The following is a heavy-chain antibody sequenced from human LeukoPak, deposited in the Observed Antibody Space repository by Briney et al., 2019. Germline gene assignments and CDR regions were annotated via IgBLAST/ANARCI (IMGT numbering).Heavy chain of an antibody. CDR1: GYSFVGYG. J-gene: IGHJ4*02. Sequence: GASVKVSCKASGYSFVGYGITWVRQAPGQGLEWMGWFNPENGNTNYAQKVQGRVTMTADTSTSTSYMELRSLRSDDTAVYYCARDLYCSSTSCPPGYWGQGTLVTVSS. D-gene: IGHD2-2*01. V-gene: IGHV1-18*01. CDR3: ARDLYCSSTSCPPGY. CDR2: FNPENGNT.